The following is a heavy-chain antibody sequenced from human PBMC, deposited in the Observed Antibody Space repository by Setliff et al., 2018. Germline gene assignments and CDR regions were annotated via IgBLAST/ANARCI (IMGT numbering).Heavy chain of an antibody. CDR1: GYTFTSYG. D-gene: IGHD6-13*01. J-gene: IGHJ6*02. V-gene: IGHV1-18*01. CDR2: ISAYNGNT. Sequence: GASVKVSCKASGYTFTSYGTSWVRQAPGQGLEWMGWISAYNGNTNYAQKLQGRVTMTTDTSTSTAYMELRSLRSDDTAVYYCARVGSSSWLHPDVYYYYGMDVWGQGTTVTVSS. CDR3: ARVGSSSWLHPDVYYYYGMDV.